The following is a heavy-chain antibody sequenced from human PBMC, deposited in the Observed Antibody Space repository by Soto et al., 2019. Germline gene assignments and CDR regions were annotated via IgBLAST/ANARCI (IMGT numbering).Heavy chain of an antibody. CDR1: VFTSGGYR. J-gene: IGHJ5*02. V-gene: IGHV3-7*03. CDR2: IKQDGSEK. CDR3: ASALSGESSGSGWFDP. D-gene: IGHD6-25*01. Sequence: GGARRLSSPAPVFTSGGYRMVRFGQAPGRGLEWVANIKQDGSEKYYVDYVKGPSTITRDNAKNSLYLQMNSLRAEDTAVYYCASALSGESSGSGWFDPWGQGTLVTVSS.